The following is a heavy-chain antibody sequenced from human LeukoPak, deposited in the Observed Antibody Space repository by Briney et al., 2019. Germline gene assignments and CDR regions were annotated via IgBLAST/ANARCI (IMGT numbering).Heavy chain of an antibody. CDR3: ARDSSSWYDPYYGMDV. J-gene: IGHJ6*02. CDR1: GYTFTSYD. V-gene: IGHV1-8*01. Sequence: GASVKVSCKASGYTFTSYDINWVRQATGQGLEWMGWMNPNSGNTGYAQKFQGRVTMTRNTSISTAYMELSSLRSEDTAVYYCARDSSSWYDPYYGMDVWGQGTTVTVS. D-gene: IGHD6-13*01. CDR2: MNPNSGNT.